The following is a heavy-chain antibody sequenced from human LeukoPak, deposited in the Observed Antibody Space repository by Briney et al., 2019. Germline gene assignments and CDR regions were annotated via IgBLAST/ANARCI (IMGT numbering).Heavy chain of an antibody. D-gene: IGHD1-26*01. Sequence: GGSLRLSCAASGFTFSDYYMSWIRQAPGKGLEWVSYISSSGSTIYYADSVKGRFTISRDNSKNTLYLQMNSLRAEDTAVYYCARALYSGSYSGDYWGQGTLVTVSS. CDR2: ISSSGSTI. V-gene: IGHV3-11*04. CDR1: GFTFSDYY. CDR3: ARALYSGSYSGDY. J-gene: IGHJ4*02.